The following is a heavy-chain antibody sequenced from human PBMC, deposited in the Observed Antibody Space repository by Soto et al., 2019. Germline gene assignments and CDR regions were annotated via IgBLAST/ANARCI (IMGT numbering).Heavy chain of an antibody. Sequence: QVQLQESGPGLVKPSQTLSLTCTVSGGSISSGDYYWSWIRQPPGKGLEWIGYIYYSGSTYYNPSLTSRVTISVDTSKNQFSLKLSSVTAADTAVYYCARDLMVRGVNNWFDPWGQGTLVTVSS. D-gene: IGHD3-10*01. CDR2: IYYSGST. V-gene: IGHV4-30-4*01. CDR3: ARDLMVRGVNNWFDP. CDR1: GGSISSGDYY. J-gene: IGHJ5*02.